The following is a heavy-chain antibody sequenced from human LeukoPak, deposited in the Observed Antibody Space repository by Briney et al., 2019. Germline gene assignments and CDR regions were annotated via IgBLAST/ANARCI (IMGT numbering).Heavy chain of an antibody. Sequence: GSLRLSCAASGLHFSGTAMSRVRQAPGKGLGWVSAISHDGMNAYYADSVKGRFTISRDNSKKTVSLEMSSLTAADTGVYYCAKDGAQYSSGPECDPRGQGALVTVSP. V-gene: IGHV3-23*01. CDR2: ISHDGMNA. CDR3: AKDGAQYSSGPECDP. D-gene: IGHD6-19*01. CDR1: GLHFSGTA. J-gene: IGHJ5*02.